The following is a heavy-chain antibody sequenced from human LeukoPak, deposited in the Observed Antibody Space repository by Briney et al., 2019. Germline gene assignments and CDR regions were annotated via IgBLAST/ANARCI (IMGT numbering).Heavy chain of an antibody. CDR3: ARDPAYSGYDKEQDGGYSYGYFVY. Sequence: GASVKVSCEVSGYTLTELSMHWVRQAPGKGLEWMGGFDPEDGETIYAQKFQGRVTMTEDTSTDTAYMELSSLRSEDTAVYYCARDPAYSGYDKEQDGGYSYGYFVYWGQGTLVTVSS. D-gene: IGHD5-18*01. J-gene: IGHJ4*02. CDR1: GYTLTELS. V-gene: IGHV1-24*01. CDR2: FDPEDGET.